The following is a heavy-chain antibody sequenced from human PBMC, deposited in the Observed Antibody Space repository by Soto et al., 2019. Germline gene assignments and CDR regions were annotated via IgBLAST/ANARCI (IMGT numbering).Heavy chain of an antibody. J-gene: IGHJ5*02. CDR3: ARGRHDVLMVYARNWFDP. Sequence: SETLSLTCAVYGGSFSGYYWSWIRQPPGKGLEWIGEINHSGSTNYNPSLKSRVTISVDTSKNQFSLKLSSVTAADTAVYYCARGRHDVLMVYARNWFDPWGQGTLVTVSS. D-gene: IGHD2-8*01. CDR2: INHSGST. CDR1: GGSFSGYY. V-gene: IGHV4-34*01.